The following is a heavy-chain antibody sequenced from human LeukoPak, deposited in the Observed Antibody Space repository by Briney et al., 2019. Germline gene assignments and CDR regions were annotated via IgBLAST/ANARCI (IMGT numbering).Heavy chain of an antibody. CDR3: ARESWSGYDYVIGSDNWFDP. CDR2: INPSGGST. D-gene: IGHD3-3*01. CDR1: GYTFTSYY. J-gene: IGHJ5*02. V-gene: IGHV1-46*01. Sequence: GASVKVSCKASGYTFTSYYMHWVRQAPGQGLEWMGIINPSGGSTSYAQKFQGRVTMTRDTSTSTVYMELSSLRSEDTAVYYCARESWSGYDYVIGSDNWFDPWGQGTLVTVSS.